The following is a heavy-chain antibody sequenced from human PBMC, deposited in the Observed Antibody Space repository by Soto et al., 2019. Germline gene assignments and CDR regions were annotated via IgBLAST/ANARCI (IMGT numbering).Heavy chain of an antibody. J-gene: IGHJ4*02. Sequence: QVQLVQSGTEVKKPGASVKVSCKTSGYTFTNYGISWVRQAPGQGLEWMGWINVYNGDTNYAQNRQGRVTMTTDTSTSTAYMELRSLISDDTAVYFCARVRGGYADSWGRGTLVTVSP. V-gene: IGHV1-18*01. D-gene: IGHD2-15*01. CDR2: INVYNGDT. CDR3: ARVRGGYADS. CDR1: GYTFTNYG.